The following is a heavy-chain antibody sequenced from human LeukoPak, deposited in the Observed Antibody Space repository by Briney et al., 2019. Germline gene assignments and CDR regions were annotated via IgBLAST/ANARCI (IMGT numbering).Heavy chain of an antibody. V-gene: IGHV1-69*13. Sequence: SVKVSCKASGGTFSSYAISWVRQAPGQGLEWMGGIIPIFGTANYAQKFQGRVTITADESTSTAYMELSSLRSEDTAVYYCARAIVVVPAAILYYYCGMDVWGQGTTVTVSS. D-gene: IGHD2-2*01. CDR3: ARAIVVVPAAILYYYCGMDV. J-gene: IGHJ6*02. CDR2: IIPIFGTA. CDR1: GGTFSSYA.